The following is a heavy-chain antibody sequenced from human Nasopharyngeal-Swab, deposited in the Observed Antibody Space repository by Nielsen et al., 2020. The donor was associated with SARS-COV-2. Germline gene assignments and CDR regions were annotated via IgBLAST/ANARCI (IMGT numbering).Heavy chain of an antibody. V-gene: IGHV4-39*07. J-gene: IGHJ5*02. D-gene: IGHD6-13*01. CDR2: IYYSGST. CDR3: ARGSGGIAAAGTIRFDP. Sequence: SETLSLTCTVSGGSISSSSYYWGWIRQPPGKGLEWIGSIYYSGSTYYNPSLKSRVTISVDTSKNQFSLKLSSVTAADTAVYYCARGSGGIAAAGTIRFDPWGQGTLVTVSS. CDR1: GGSISSSSYY.